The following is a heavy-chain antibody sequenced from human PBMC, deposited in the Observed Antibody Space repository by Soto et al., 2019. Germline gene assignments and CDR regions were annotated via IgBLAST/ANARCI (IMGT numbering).Heavy chain of an antibody. J-gene: IGHJ3*02. CDR3: AREGYSSSWYAWCAFDI. D-gene: IGHD6-13*01. CDR2: IYYSGST. V-gene: IGHV4-59*01. Sequence: QVQLQESGPGLVKPSETLSLTCTVSGGSISSYYWSWIRQPPGKGLEWIGYIYYSGSTNYNPSLKSRVPISVDTSKNRFSLKLSSVTAADTAVYYCAREGYSSSWYAWCAFDIWGQGTMVTVSS. CDR1: GGSISSYY.